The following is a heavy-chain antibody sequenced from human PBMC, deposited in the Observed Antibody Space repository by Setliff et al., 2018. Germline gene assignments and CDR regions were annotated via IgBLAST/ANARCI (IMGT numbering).Heavy chain of an antibody. V-gene: IGHV1-8*02. D-gene: IGHD1-26*01. Sequence: GASAMVSCKASGYSFTSYDINWVRQATGQGLEWMGWMNPNSGNTGYAQKSQGIVTMTRNTYISTAYMQLSRLRSDDTAVYYCARGPPPGATEPYYFDYWGQGTLVTVSS. CDR1: GYSFTSYD. CDR3: ARGPPPGATEPYYFDY. CDR2: MNPNSGNT. J-gene: IGHJ4*02.